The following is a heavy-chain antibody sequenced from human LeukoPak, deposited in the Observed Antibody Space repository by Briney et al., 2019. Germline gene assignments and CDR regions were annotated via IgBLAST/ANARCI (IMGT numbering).Heavy chain of an antibody. V-gene: IGHV3-11*01. Sequence: GGSLRLSCAASGFTFSDYYMSWIRQAPGKGLEWISYITSSGSSTNYADSVKGRFTISRDNAKNSVVLQMNSLRAEDTAVYYCTRDRRGTYYAFESWGQGTLVTVSS. CDR1: GFTFSDYY. J-gene: IGHJ4*02. CDR3: TRDRRGTYYAFES. CDR2: ITSSGSST. D-gene: IGHD3-16*01.